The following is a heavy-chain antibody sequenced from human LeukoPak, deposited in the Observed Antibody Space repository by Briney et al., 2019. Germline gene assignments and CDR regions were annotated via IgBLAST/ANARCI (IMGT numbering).Heavy chain of an antibody. CDR2: ISAYNGNT. D-gene: IGHD2-15*01. CDR1: GYTFTSYG. V-gene: IGHV1-18*01. CDR3: ATDHCSGGSCYRPFDP. Sequence: ASVKVSCKASGYTFTSYGISWVRQAPGQGLEWMGWISAYNGNTNYAQKLQGRVTMTTDTSTSTAYMELSSLRSEDTAVYYCATDHCSGGSCYRPFDPWGQGTLVTVSS. J-gene: IGHJ5*02.